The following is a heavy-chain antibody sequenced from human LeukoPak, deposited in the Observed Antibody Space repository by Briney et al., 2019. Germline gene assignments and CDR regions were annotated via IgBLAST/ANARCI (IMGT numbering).Heavy chain of an antibody. J-gene: IGHJ2*01. CDR2: IHHSGST. CDR1: AYSISSGYY. Sequence: SETLSLTCTVSAYSISSGYYWGWIRQPPGRRLEWIGSIHHSGSTYYNPSLKGRVTISVDTSKNQFSLKLSSVTAADTAVYYCARDRPGITMIVVVMDWYFDLWGRGTLVTVSS. D-gene: IGHD3-22*01. V-gene: IGHV4-38-2*02. CDR3: ARDRPGITMIVVVMDWYFDL.